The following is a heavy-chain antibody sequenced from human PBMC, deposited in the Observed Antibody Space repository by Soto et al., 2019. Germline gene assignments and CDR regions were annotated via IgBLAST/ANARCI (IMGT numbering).Heavy chain of an antibody. CDR2: IYPGDSDT. CDR1: GYSFTSFW. J-gene: IGHJ1*01. V-gene: IGHV5-51*03. D-gene: IGHD4-17*01. CDR3: PRLTDYGGFEYFKH. Sequence: EVQLVQSGAEVKKPGESLKISCKGSGYSFTSFWIGWVRQMPGKGLEWMGIIYPGDSDTRYSPSFQGQVTISADKSMSTAYRQRRSRTASDTATYYCPRLTDYGGFEYFKHWGQGTLVTVSS.